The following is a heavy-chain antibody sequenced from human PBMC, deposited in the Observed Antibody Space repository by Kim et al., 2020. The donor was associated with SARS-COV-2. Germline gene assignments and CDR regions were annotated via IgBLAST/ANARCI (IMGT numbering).Heavy chain of an antibody. CDR3: ARWVGIVVVPAALSGPYGMDV. CDR1: GGSISSSNW. V-gene: IGHV4-4*02. CDR2: IYHSGST. Sequence: SETLSLTCAVSGGSISSSNWWSWVRQPPGKGLEWIGEIYHSGSTNYNPSLKSRVTISVDKSKNQFSLKLSSVTAADTAVYYCARWVGIVVVPAALSGPYGMDVWGQGTTVTVSS. J-gene: IGHJ6*02. D-gene: IGHD2-2*01.